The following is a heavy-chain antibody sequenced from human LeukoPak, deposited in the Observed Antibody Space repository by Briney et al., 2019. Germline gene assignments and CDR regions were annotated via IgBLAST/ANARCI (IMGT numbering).Heavy chain of an antibody. CDR3: ARDPEVSYPIVGARAFDY. J-gene: IGHJ4*02. Sequence: ASVKVSCKASGGTFSKYTISWVRQRPGQGLEWMGIINPSGGSTSYAQKFQGRVTTTRGTSTSTVYMELSSLRSEDTAVYYCARDPEVSYPIVGARAFDYWGQGTLVTVSS. D-gene: IGHD1-26*01. V-gene: IGHV1-46*01. CDR1: GGTFSKYT. CDR2: INPSGGST.